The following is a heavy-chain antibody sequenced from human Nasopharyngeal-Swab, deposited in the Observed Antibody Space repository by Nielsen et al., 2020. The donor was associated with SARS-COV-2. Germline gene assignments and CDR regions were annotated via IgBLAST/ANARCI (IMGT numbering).Heavy chain of an antibody. D-gene: IGHD3-22*01. CDR3: VRDRDIFGYDSSGYYGADAFDL. CDR2: ISFDGTNR. J-gene: IGHJ3*01. V-gene: IGHV3-30*19. Sequence: GESLKISCAASGFTFSSYGMHWVRQAPGKGLEWVALISFDGTNRYYAGSVRGRFTISRDTSKDTLYLQMNNLRAEGTAVYYCVRDRDIFGYDSSGYYGADAFDLWGQGTMVTVSA. CDR1: GFTFSSYG.